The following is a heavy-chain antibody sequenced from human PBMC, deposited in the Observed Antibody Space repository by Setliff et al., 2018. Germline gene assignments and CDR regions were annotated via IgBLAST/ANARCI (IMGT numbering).Heavy chain of an antibody. CDR1: GYTFTSYG. V-gene: IGHV1-18*01. CDR3: ARGDSSGYYYILFDF. J-gene: IGHJ4*02. CDR2: ISAYNGNT. Sequence: ASVKVSCKASGYTFTSYGISWVRQAPGQGLEWMGWISAYNGNTNYAQKLQGRVTMTTDTSTSTAYMELRSLRSDDTAAYYCARGDSSGYYYILFDFWGQGTLVTVSS. D-gene: IGHD3-22*01.